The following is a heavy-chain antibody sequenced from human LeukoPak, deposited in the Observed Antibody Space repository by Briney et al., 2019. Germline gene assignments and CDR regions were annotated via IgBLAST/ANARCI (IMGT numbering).Heavy chain of an antibody. J-gene: IGHJ4*02. CDR2: ISGSGDNT. CDR3: AKGSYYDSSGSFYFDY. D-gene: IGHD3-22*01. CDR1: GFTFSSYA. V-gene: IGHV3-23*01. Sequence: GGSLRLSCAASGFTFSSYAMSWVRQAPGKGLEWVSGISGSGDNTYYADSGKGRFTISRDNSKNTLYVQVNSLGTEDTAAYYCAKGSYYDSSGSFYFDYWGQGTLVTVSS.